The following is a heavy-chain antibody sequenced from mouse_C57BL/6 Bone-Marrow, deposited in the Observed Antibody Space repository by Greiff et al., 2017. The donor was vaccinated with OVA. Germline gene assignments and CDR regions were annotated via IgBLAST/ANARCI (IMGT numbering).Heavy chain of an antibody. CDR3: ARRYYGGAGYFDV. J-gene: IGHJ1*03. CDR1: GYTFTSYG. CDR2: IYPRSGNT. Sequence: QVQLQQSGAELARPGASVKLSCKASGYTFTSYGISWVKQRTGQGLEWIGEIYPRSGNTYYNEKFKGKATLTADKSSSPAYMELRSLTSEDSAVYFCARRYYGGAGYFDVWGTGTTVTVSS. V-gene: IGHV1-81*01. D-gene: IGHD1-1*01.